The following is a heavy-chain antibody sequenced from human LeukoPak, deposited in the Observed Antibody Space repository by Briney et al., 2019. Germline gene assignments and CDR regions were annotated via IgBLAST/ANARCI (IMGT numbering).Heavy chain of an antibody. J-gene: IGHJ5*02. V-gene: IGHV1-58*01. CDR2: IVVGSGNT. CDR3: AARIDFDWFGWFDG. D-gene: IGHD3-9*01. CDR1: GFTFTSSA. Sequence: ASVKVSCKASGFTFTSSAVQWVRQARGQRLEWIGWIVVGSGNTNYAQKCQERVTITRDMSTSTAYMELSSLRSEDTAVYYCAARIDFDWFGWFDGWGQGTLVTVSS.